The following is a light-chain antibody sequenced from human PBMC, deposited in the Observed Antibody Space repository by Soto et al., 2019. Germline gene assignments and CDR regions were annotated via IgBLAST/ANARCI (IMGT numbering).Light chain of an antibody. J-gene: IGKJ2*01. V-gene: IGKV3-15*01. CDR2: GAS. CDR1: QSVSSN. CDR3: QHYNNWPVT. Sequence: EIVMTQSPATLSVSPGERATLSCRASQSVSSNLAWYQQKPVQAPRLLIYGASTRAAGIPARFSGSGSGTEFTLTISSLQSEDFAVDYCQHYNNWPVTFGPGTKLESK.